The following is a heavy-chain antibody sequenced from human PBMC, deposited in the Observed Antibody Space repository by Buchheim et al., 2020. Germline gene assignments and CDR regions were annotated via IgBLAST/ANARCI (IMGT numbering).Heavy chain of an antibody. Sequence: EVQLVESGGGVVQPGGSLRLSCSASGFTFDDFTMHWVRQVPGKGLEWVSLISWDGVTTYYGDSVKGRFSIYRDNSRNSLYLQMNSLRKEDSALYYCTKGGGSGFGDSWGQGTL. J-gene: IGHJ4*02. CDR3: TKGGGSGFGDS. V-gene: IGHV3-43*01. CDR1: GFTFDDFT. CDR2: ISWDGVTT. D-gene: IGHD3-22*01.